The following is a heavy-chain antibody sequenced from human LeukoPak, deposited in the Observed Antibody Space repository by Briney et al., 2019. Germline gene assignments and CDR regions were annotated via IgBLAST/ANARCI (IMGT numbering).Heavy chain of an antibody. V-gene: IGHV3-30*02. J-gene: IGHJ3*02. D-gene: IGHD3-9*01. Sequence: GGSLRLSCAASGFTFSSYGMHWVRQAPGKGLEWVAFIRYDGSNKYYADSVKGRFTISRDNSKNTLYLQMNSLRAEDTAVYYCAKDFYSYYDILTGYSQEGAFDIWGQGTMVTVSS. CDR2: IRYDGSNK. CDR3: AKDFYSYYDILTGYSQEGAFDI. CDR1: GFTFSSYG.